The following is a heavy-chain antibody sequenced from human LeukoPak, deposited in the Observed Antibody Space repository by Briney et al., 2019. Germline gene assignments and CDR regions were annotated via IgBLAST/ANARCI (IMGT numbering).Heavy chain of an antibody. CDR1: GYTFTSNY. V-gene: IGHV1-46*01. D-gene: IGHD3-10*01. Sequence: ASVKVSCKASGYTFTSNYIHWVRQAPGQGLEWMGMIYPRDGSTSYAQKFQGRVTVTRDTSTSTVHMELSGLRSEDTAVYYCALTGTGVRQLDYWGQGTLVTVSS. CDR2: IYPRDGST. CDR3: ALTGTGVRQLDY. J-gene: IGHJ4*02.